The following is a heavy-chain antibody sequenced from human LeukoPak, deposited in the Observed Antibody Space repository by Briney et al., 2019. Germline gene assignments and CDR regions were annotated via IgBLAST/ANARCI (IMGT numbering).Heavy chain of an antibody. CDR3: ARVQLERSGEPFDY. J-gene: IGHJ4*02. CDR2: ISSYNGNT. D-gene: IGHD1-1*01. CDR1: GYTFTSDG. Sequence: ASVKVSCKASGYTFTSDGISWVRQAPGQGLEWMGWISSYNGNTKYAEKLQGRVTMTTDTSTSTAYMELRSLRSDDTAVYYCARVQLERSGEPFDYWGQGTLVTVSS. V-gene: IGHV1-18*01.